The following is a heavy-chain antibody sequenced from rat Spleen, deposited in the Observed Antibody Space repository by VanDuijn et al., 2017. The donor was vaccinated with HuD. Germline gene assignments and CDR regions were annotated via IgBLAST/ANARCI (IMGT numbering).Heavy chain of an antibody. CDR1: GFTFSDYG. J-gene: IGHJ2*01. D-gene: IGHD1-6*01. CDR2: ISSGHSST. V-gene: IGHV5-29*01. Sequence: EVQLVESGGGLVQPGRSLKLSCAASGFTFSDYGMAWVRQAPTKGLEWVATISSGHSSTYYRDSVKGRFTISRDNAKSTLSLQMDSLRSEDTATYYCARRHYGYTDYFDYWGQGVMVTVSS. CDR3: ARRHYGYTDYFDY.